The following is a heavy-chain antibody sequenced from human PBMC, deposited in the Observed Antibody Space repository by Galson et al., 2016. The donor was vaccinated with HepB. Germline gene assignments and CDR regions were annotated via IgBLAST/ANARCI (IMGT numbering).Heavy chain of an antibody. J-gene: IGHJ4*02. CDR3: AREGDCGGGSCFGY. Sequence: SVKVSCKASGYTLTTYFMHWLRQAPGQGLEWMGIIDPTGGSTTYAQKFQGRVTMIRDTSTRIVYMELSSLRSEDTAVYYCAREGDCGGGSCFGYWGQGTLVTVSS. V-gene: IGHV1-46*01. D-gene: IGHD2-15*01. CDR1: GYTLTTYF. CDR2: IDPTGGST.